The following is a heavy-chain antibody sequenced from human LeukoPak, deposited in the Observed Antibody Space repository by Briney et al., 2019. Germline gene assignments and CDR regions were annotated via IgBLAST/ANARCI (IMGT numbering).Heavy chain of an antibody. J-gene: IGHJ4*02. D-gene: IGHD6-19*01. CDR2: IYTSGST. Sequence: PSETLSLTCTVSGGSISSYYWSWIRQPAGKGLEWIGRIYTSGSTNYNPSLKSRVTMSVDTSKNQFSLKLSSVTAADTAVYYCARESSSGWLYCFDYWGQGTLVTVSS. CDR1: GGSISSYY. CDR3: ARESSSGWLYCFDY. V-gene: IGHV4-4*07.